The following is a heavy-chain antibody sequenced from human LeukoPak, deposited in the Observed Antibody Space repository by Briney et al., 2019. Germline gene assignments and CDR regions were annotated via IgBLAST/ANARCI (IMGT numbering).Heavy chain of an antibody. CDR2: ISLDGGST. J-gene: IGHJ4*02. Sequence: PGGSLRLSCAPSGFTFDDYAMHWVHQAPGKGLEWVSLISLDGGSTYYAHSVKGRLTISRDDSKTSLYLQMNSLRAEDTALYYCAKATSGRYYYFDYWGQGALVSASS. D-gene: IGHD1-26*01. CDR3: AKATSGRYYYFDY. CDR1: GFTFDDYA. V-gene: IGHV3-43D*03.